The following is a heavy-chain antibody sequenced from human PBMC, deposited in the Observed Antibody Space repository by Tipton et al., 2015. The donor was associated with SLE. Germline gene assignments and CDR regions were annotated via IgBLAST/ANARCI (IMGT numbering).Heavy chain of an antibody. CDR2: IYYSGST. CDR3: ARERVAVAATPWYFDL. J-gene: IGHJ2*01. D-gene: IGHD6-19*01. CDR1: GGSISSYY. V-gene: IGHV4-59*01. Sequence: LRLSCTVSGGSISSYYWSWIRQPPGKGLEWIGYIYYSGSTNYNPSLKSRVTISVDTSKNQFSLKLSSVTAADTAVYYCARERVAVAATPWYFDLRGRGTLVTVSS.